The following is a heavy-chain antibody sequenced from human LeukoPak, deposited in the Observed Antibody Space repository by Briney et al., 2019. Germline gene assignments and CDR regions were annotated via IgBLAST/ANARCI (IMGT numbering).Heavy chain of an antibody. Sequence: ASVKVSCKASGYTFTGYYMHWVRQAPGQGLEWMGWINPDSGGTNYAQKFQGRVTMTRDTSISTAYMELSRLRSDDTAVYYCARLGFTTAIPNDYWGQGTLVTVSS. V-gene: IGHV1-2*02. CDR2: INPDSGGT. D-gene: IGHD2-2*02. CDR3: ARLGFTTAIPNDY. J-gene: IGHJ4*02. CDR1: GYTFTGYY.